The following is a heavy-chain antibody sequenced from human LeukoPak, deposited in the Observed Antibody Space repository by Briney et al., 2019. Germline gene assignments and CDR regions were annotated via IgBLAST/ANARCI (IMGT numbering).Heavy chain of an antibody. J-gene: IGHJ4*02. CDR2: IRYDGSNK. CDR3: AKDGSYGGNSPDYFDY. V-gene: IGHV3-30*02. D-gene: IGHD4-23*01. CDR1: GFIFSNYG. Sequence: PGGSLRLSCAASGFIFSNYGMHWVRQAPGKGLEWVAFIRYDGSNKYYADSVKGRFTNSRDNSKNTLYLQMNSLRAEDTAVYYCAKDGSYGGNSPDYFDYWGQGTLVTVSS.